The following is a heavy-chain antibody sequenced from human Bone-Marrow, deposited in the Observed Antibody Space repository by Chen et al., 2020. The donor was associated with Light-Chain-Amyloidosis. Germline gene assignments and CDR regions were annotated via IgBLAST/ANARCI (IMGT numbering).Heavy chain of an antibody. CDR1: GYTFPNYW. V-gene: IGHV5-51*01. J-gene: IGHJ4*02. CDR3: ARRRDGYNFDY. CDR2: IYPDDSDA. Sequence: EVQLEQSGPEVKKPGESLKISCKGSGYTFPNYWIGWVRQMPGKGLEWMGVIYPDDSDARYSPSFEGQVTMSAETPITTHYMQCRSTXXXXXXXYYCARRRDGYNFDYWGQGTLVTVSS. D-gene: IGHD2-21*01.